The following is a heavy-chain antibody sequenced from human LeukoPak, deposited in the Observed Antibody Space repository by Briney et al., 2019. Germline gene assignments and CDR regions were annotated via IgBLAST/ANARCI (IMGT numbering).Heavy chain of an antibody. CDR2: ISYDGSNK. CDR3: ARDGYSSGWYEVLLDY. CDR1: GFTFSSYA. J-gene: IGHJ4*02. D-gene: IGHD6-19*01. V-gene: IGHV3-30-3*01. Sequence: GGSLRLSCAASGFTFSSYAMHWVRQAPGKGLEWVAVISYDGSNKYYADSVKGRFTISRDNSKNTLYLQMNSLRAEDTAVYYCARDGYSSGWYEVLLDYWGQGTLVTVSS.